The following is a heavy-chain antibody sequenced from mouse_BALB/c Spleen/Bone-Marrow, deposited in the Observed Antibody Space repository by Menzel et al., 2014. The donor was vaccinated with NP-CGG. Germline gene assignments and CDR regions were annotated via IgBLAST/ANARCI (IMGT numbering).Heavy chain of an antibody. Sequence: EVKLVESGGGLVQPGGSLKLSCATSGFTFSDYYMYWVRQTPEKGLEWVAYISNGGGSTYYPDTVKGRFTISRDNAKNTLYLQMSRLKSEDTAMYYCARRGWYYAMDYWGQGTSVTVSS. V-gene: IGHV5-12*02. CDR3: ARRGWYYAMDY. CDR1: GFTFSDYY. J-gene: IGHJ4*01. D-gene: IGHD2-3*01. CDR2: ISNGGGST.